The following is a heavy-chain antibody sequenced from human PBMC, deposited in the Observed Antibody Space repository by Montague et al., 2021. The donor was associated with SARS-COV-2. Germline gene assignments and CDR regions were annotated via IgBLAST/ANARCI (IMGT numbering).Heavy chain of an antibody. V-gene: IGHV4-4*02. CDR1: GDSISSSNW. CDR3: VRGGTMTVVVFDY. Sequence: SETLSLTCTVSGDSISSSNWWTWVRQSPGRGLEWIREIFRSGDSNYNPSLKSRVTMSVDMSRNQFSLSLSNVTAAETAIVYCVRGGTMTVVVFDYWGQGTLVTVSS. D-gene: IGHD3-22*01. CDR2: IFRSGDS. J-gene: IGHJ4*02.